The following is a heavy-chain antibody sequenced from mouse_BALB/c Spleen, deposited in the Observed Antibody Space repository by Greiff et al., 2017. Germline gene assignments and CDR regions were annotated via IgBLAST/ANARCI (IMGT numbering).Heavy chain of an antibody. D-gene: IGHD2-3*01. CDR2: IWAGGST. Sequence: VQLVESGPGLVAPSQSLSITCTVSGFSLTSYGVHWVRQPPGKGLEWLGVIWAGGSTNYNSALMSRLSISKDNSKSQVFLKMNSLQTDDTAMYYCAREGWLPSWFAYWGQGTLVTVSA. CDR1: GFSLTSYG. J-gene: IGHJ3*01. CDR3: AREGWLPSWFAY. V-gene: IGHV2-9*02.